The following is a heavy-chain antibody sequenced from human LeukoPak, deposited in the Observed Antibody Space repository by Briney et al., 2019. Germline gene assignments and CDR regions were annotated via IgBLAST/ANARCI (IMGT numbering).Heavy chain of an antibody. J-gene: IGHJ4*02. CDR1: GGTFSSYA. CDR3: ARARDWAGYSYGFYY. Sequence: GASVKVSCTASGGTFSSYAISWVRQAPGQGLEWMGGIIPIFGTANYAQKFQGRVTITADESTSTAYMELSSLRSEDTAVYYCARARDWAGYSYGFYYWGQGTLVIVSS. CDR2: IIPIFGTA. V-gene: IGHV1-69*13. D-gene: IGHD5-18*01.